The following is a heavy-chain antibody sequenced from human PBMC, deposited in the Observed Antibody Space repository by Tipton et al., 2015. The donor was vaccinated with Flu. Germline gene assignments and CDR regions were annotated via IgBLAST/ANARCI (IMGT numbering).Heavy chain of an antibody. J-gene: IGHJ5*02. V-gene: IGHV4-38-2*01. CDR2: ISRGGSA. CDR3: ARRDYSNYVSGPKNWFDH. Sequence: TLSLTCLVSGDSIRSDYYWGWIRQPPGKGLEWIGHISRGGSAYYNSSLQSRVTISVDSSRNRFSLKVKSVTAADTATYYCARRDYSNYVSGPKNWFDHWGQGTLVSVSS. CDR1: GDSIRSDYY. D-gene: IGHD4-11*01.